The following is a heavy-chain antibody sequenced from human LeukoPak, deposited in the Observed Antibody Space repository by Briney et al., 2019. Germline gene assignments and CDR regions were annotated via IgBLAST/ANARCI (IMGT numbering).Heavy chain of an antibody. Sequence: PSETLSLTCTVSGGSISGSSYYWGWIRQPPGKGLEWIGSIYYSGSTYYNPSLKSRVTISVDTSKNQFSLKLSSVTAADTAVYYCAGSSGWFEWGQGTLVTVSS. D-gene: IGHD6-19*01. CDR2: IYYSGST. CDR3: AGSSGWFE. J-gene: IGHJ4*02. CDR1: GGSISGSSYY. V-gene: IGHV4-39*01.